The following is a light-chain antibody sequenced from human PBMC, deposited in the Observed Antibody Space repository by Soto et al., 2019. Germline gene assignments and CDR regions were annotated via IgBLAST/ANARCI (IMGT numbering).Light chain of an antibody. CDR2: EVS. Sequence: QSALTQPASVSGSPGQSITISFTGTSSDIGGYNYVSWYQQHPGKAPKLMIYEVSNRPSGVSNRFSGSKSGNTASLTISGLQAEDESDYYCSSYRSTNTYVFGTGTKV. CDR3: SSYRSTNTYV. CDR1: SSDIGGYNY. J-gene: IGLJ1*01. V-gene: IGLV2-14*01.